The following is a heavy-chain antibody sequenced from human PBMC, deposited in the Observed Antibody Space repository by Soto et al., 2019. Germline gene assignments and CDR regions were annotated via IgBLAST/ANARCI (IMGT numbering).Heavy chain of an antibody. Sequence: SRRLSCTAAELTFVSHGRHWSRQKPGKGLEWVAVIWYDGSNKYYADSVKGRFTISRDNSKNTLYLQMNSLRAEDTAVYYCARDRSTVPKNWFDPLGQGTLVTVSS. V-gene: IGHV3-33*01. CDR1: ELTFVSHG. J-gene: IGHJ5*02. CDR3: ARDRSTVPKNWFDP. CDR2: IWYDGSNK. D-gene: IGHD4-4*01.